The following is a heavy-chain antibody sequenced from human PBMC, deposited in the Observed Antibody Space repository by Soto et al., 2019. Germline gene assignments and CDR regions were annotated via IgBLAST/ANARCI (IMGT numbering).Heavy chain of an antibody. V-gene: IGHV3-23*01. D-gene: IGHD3-9*01. J-gene: IGHJ5*02. Sequence: GGSLRLSCAASGFTFSSYAMSWVRQAPGKGLEWVSAISGSGGSTYYADSVKGRFTISRDNSKNTLYLQMNSLRAEDTAVYYCAKDGNPIPYLTGYYRLGWFDPWGQGALVTVSS. CDR2: ISGSGGST. CDR3: AKDGNPIPYLTGYYRLGWFDP. CDR1: GFTFSSYA.